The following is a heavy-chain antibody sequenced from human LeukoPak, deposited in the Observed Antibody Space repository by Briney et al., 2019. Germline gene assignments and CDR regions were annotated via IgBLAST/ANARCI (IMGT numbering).Heavy chain of an antibody. J-gene: IGHJ4*02. CDR3: ARSRIAVTKGGFFPNYYFDY. D-gene: IGHD6-19*01. CDR2: INPNSGGT. CDR1: GYTFTGYY. V-gene: IGHV1-2*06. Sequence: ASVKVSCKASGYTFTGYYMHWVRQAPGQGFEWMGRINPNSGGTNYAQKFQGRVTMTRDTSISTAYMELSRLRSDDTAVYYCARSRIAVTKGGFFPNYYFDYWGQGTLVTVSS.